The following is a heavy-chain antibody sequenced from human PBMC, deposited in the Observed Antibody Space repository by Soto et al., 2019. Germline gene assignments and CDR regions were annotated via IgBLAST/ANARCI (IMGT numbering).Heavy chain of an antibody. CDR2: IYWDDDK. Sequence: QITLKETGPTLVNPTQTLTLTCTFSGFSLTTYGVGVGWIRQPPGKALEWLAFIYWDDDKRYSPCLKSRLTITKDASKNQVALRMTNMDPVDTATYYCAHSRGYVGFDYWGQGILVIVSS. CDR3: AHSRGYVGFDY. J-gene: IGHJ4*02. V-gene: IGHV2-5*02. D-gene: IGHD5-12*01. CDR1: GFSLTTYGVG.